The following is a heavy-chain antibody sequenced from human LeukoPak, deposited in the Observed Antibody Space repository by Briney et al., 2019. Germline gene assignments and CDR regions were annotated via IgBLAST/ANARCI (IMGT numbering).Heavy chain of an antibody. V-gene: IGHV4-30-2*01. CDR3: ARVKREYRGLYYFDY. Sequence: PSQTLSLTCAVSGGSISSGGYSWSWIRQPPGKGLEWIGYIYHSGSTYYNPSLKSRVTISVDRSKNQFSLKLSSVTAADTAVYYCARVKREYRGLYYFDYWGQGTLVTVSS. CDR2: IYHSGST. CDR1: GGSISSGGYS. J-gene: IGHJ4*02. D-gene: IGHD2/OR15-2a*01.